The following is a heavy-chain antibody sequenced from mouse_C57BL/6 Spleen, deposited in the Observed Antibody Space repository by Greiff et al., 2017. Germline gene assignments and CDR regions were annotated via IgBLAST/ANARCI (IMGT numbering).Heavy chain of an antibody. V-gene: IGHV5-9-1*02. D-gene: IGHD4-1*01. Sequence: EVHLVESGEGLVKPGGSLKLSCAASGFTFSSYAMSWVRQTPEKRLEWVAYISSGGEYIYYADTVKGRFTISRDNARNTLYLQMSSLKSEDTAMYYCTRPELGRAWFAYWGQGTLVTVSA. CDR2: ISSGGEYI. CDR1: GFTFSSYA. J-gene: IGHJ3*01. CDR3: TRPELGRAWFAY.